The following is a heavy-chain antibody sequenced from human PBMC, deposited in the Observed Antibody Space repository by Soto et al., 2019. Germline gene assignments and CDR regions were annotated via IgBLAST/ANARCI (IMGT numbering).Heavy chain of an antibody. V-gene: IGHV1-2*04. D-gene: IGHD3-9*01. CDR1: GYTFTGYY. CDR2: INPNSGGT. Sequence: AASVKVSCKASGYTFTGYYMHWVRQAPGQGLEWMGWINPNSGGTNYAQKFQGWVTMTRDTSISTAYMELSRLRSDDTAVYYCAREQVNYDILTGYYKGAFDIWGQGTMVTVSS. J-gene: IGHJ3*02. CDR3: AREQVNYDILTGYYKGAFDI.